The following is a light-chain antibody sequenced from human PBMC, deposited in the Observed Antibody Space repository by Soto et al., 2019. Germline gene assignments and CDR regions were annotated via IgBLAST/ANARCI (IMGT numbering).Light chain of an antibody. CDR2: YDS. CDR3: QVWDSSSDHVV. CDR1: NIGSKS. Sequence: SYELTQPPSVSVAPGKTARITCGGTNIGSKSVQWYQQKPGQAPVVVIYYDSDRPSGIPERFSGSNSGNTATLTISRVEDGDEADYYCQVWDSSSDHVVFGGGTKLTVL. J-gene: IGLJ2*01. V-gene: IGLV3-21*04.